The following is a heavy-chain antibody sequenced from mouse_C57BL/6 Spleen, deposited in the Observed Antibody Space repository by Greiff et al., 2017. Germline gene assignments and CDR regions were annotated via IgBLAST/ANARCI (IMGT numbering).Heavy chain of an antibody. Sequence: QVQLQQPGAELVKPGASVKLSCKASGYTFTSYWMHWVKQRPGQGLEWIGMIHPNSGSTNYNEKFKSKATLTVDKSSSTAYMQLSSLTSEDSAVYYCARGPRGNTAQATGYDYAMDYWGQGTSVTVSS. J-gene: IGHJ4*01. D-gene: IGHD3-2*02. V-gene: IGHV1-64*01. CDR1: GYTFTSYW. CDR3: ARGPRGNTAQATGYDYAMDY. CDR2: IHPNSGST.